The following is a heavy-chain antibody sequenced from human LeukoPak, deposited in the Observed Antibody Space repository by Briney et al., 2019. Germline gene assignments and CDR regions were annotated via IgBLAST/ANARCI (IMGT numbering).Heavy chain of an antibody. CDR3: AKDPEF. D-gene: IGHD3-10*01. CDR2: ISESGDAT. Sequence: GGSLRLSCAVSGFTFSSQAMSWVRQAPGKGLEWLSGISESGDATFNIDSVKGRFTISRDNSKNTLYLQMDSLRAEDAAVYYCAKDPEFWGQGILVTVSS. V-gene: IGHV3-23*01. J-gene: IGHJ4*02. CDR1: GFTFSSQA.